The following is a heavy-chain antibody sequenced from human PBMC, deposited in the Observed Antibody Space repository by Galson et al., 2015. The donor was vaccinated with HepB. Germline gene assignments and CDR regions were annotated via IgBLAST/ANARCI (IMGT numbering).Heavy chain of an antibody. V-gene: IGHV3-23*01. CDR3: AKDPRYYDILTGYSPGYYFDY. J-gene: IGHJ4*02. CDR2: ISGSGGST. CDR1: GFTFSSYP. Sequence: SLRLSCAASGFTFSSYPMSWVRQAPGKGLEWVSAISGSGGSTYYADSVKGRFTISRDNSKNTLYLQMNSLRAEDTAVYYCAKDPRYYDILTGYSPGYYFDYWGQGTLDTVSS. D-gene: IGHD3-9*01.